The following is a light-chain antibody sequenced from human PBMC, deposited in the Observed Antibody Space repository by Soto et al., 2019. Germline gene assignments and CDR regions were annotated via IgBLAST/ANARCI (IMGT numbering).Light chain of an antibody. Sequence: DIVMTQSPEYLAVSLGERATINCKYSQNVLYSSNNKNLIAWYQQKPGQPPKLLIYWASTRKSGVPDRFSGNGSERDFTLTISSLQAEDVAVYYCQQYYSPPRYTFGQGTRLEIK. CDR2: WAS. V-gene: IGKV4-1*01. CDR3: QQYYSPPRYT. CDR1: QNVLYSSNNKNL. J-gene: IGKJ2*01.